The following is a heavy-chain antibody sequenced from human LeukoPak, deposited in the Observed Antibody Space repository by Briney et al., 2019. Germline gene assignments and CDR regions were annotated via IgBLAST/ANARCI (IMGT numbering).Heavy chain of an antibody. J-gene: IGHJ3*02. CDR3: ARPITAYWGGDCRYAFDI. CDR1: GYSFTSYW. V-gene: IGHV5-51*01. CDR2: IYPGDSDT. Sequence: GESLKISCKGSGYSFTSYWIGWVRQMPGKGLEWMGIIYPGDSDTRYSPSFQGQVTISAGKSISTAYLQWSSLKASDTAMYYCARPITAYWGGDCRYAFDIWGQGTMVTVSS. D-gene: IGHD2-21*01.